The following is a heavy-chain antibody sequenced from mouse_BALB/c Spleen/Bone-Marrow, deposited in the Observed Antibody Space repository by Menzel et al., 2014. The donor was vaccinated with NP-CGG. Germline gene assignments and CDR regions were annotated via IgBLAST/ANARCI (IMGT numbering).Heavy chain of an antibody. D-gene: IGHD1-1*01. V-gene: IGHV5-17*02. CDR2: ISSGSSTI. CDR3: ARSGSSSGYFDY. J-gene: IGHJ2*01. Sequence: EVNVVESGGGLVQPGGSRKLSCAAPGFTFSSFGMHWVRQAPEKGLEWAAYISSGSSTIYYADTVMGRFTISRDNPKNTLFLQMTSLRSEDTAMYYCARSGSSSGYFDYWGQGTTLTDSS. CDR1: GFTFSSFG.